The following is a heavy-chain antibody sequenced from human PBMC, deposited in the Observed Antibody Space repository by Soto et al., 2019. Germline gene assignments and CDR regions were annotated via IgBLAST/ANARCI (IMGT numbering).Heavy chain of an antibody. CDR1: GFTFGSYG. CDR3: AKDLLPPPYYYYGMDV. CDR2: ISYDGSNK. V-gene: IGHV3-30*18. D-gene: IGHD1-26*01. Sequence: GGSLRLSCAASGFTFGSYGMHWVRQAPGKGLEWVAVISYDGSNKYYADSVKGRFTISRDNSKNTLYLQMNSLRAEDTAVYYCAKDLLPPPYYYYGMDVWGQGTTVTVSS. J-gene: IGHJ6*02.